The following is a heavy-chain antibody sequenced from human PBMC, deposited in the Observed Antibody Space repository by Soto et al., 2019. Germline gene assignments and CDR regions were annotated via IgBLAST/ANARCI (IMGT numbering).Heavy chain of an antibody. CDR3: ARGGWLQSNDY. CDR2: ISSSSSHT. V-gene: IGHV3-11*06. D-gene: IGHD5-12*01. J-gene: IGHJ4*02. CDR1: GLNIVDYG. Sequence: PGGPMRVSWTAAGLNIVDYGMSWISKKTGKGLEWVSDISSSSSHTNYADSVKGRFTISRDNAKNSLYLQMNSLRAEDTAVYYCARGGWLQSNDYWGQGTLVTVSS.